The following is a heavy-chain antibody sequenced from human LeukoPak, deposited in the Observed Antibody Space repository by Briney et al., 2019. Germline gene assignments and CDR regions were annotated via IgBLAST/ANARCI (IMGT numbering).Heavy chain of an antibody. J-gene: IGHJ4*02. CDR3: ARSYCSSTSCLADY. D-gene: IGHD2-2*01. CDR2: IYYSGST. V-gene: IGHV4-39*07. CDR1: GGSISSSSYY. Sequence: PSETLSLTCTVSGGSISSSSYYWGWIRQPPGKGLEWIGSIYYSGSTYYNPSLKSRVTISVDTSKNQFSLKLSSVTAADTAVYYCARSYCSSTSCLADYWGQGTLVTVSS.